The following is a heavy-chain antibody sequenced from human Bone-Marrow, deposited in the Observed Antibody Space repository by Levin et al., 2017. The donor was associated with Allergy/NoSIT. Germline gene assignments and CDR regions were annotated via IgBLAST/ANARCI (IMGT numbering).Heavy chain of an antibody. Sequence: GESLKISCKASGYTFTGSYLHWVRQAPGQGLEWVGRIIPNSGVTYYARKFQGGVTMTRDTSISTAYLEVSSLNSDDTAIYFCARGQSDRYFDYWGQGTLVTVSS. J-gene: IGHJ4*02. CDR1: GYTFTGSY. V-gene: IGHV1-2*06. CDR2: IIPNSGVT. D-gene: IGHD6-19*01. CDR3: ARGQSDRYFDY.